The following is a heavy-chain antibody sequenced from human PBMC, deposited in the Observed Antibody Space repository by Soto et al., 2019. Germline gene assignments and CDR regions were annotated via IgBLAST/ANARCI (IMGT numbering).Heavy chain of an antibody. D-gene: IGHD2-15*01. Sequence: GGSLRLSCAASGFTFSSYWMHWVRQVPGKGLVWVSRINSDGSSTSYADSVKGRFTISRDNAKNTLYLQMNSLRAEDTAVYYCARDARYCSGGSCYRVSGMDVWGQGTTVTVSS. CDR2: INSDGSST. CDR3: ARDARYCSGGSCYRVSGMDV. J-gene: IGHJ6*02. CDR1: GFTFSSYW. V-gene: IGHV3-74*01.